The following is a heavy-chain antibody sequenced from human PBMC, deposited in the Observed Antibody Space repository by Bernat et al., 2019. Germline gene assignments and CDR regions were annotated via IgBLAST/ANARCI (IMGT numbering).Heavy chain of an antibody. CDR2: INHSGST. D-gene: IGHD4-4*01. CDR3: AGGGVDNSNYGGLFDP. J-gene: IGHJ5*02. Sequence: QVQLQQWCAGLLKPSETLSLTCAVSDGAFSTYYWGWIRQPPVKGLEWIGEINHSGSTNYNPSLKSRVTMSVDTSRNRFSLKLRSVTAADSAIYFCAGGGVDNSNYGGLFDPWGQGTLLTVSS. V-gene: IGHV4-34*02. CDR1: DGAFSTYY.